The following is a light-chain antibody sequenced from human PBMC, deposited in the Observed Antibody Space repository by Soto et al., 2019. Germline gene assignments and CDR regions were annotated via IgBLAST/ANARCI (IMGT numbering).Light chain of an antibody. Sequence: EIVLTQSPDTLSLSPGERATLSCRASQSVSSYLAWYQQKPGQAPRLLIYDASNRATGIPARFSGSGSGTDFTLTISSLDPEDFAVYYCQQRSIWPLTFGGGTELEIK. V-gene: IGKV3-11*01. CDR2: DAS. CDR3: QQRSIWPLT. J-gene: IGKJ4*01. CDR1: QSVSSY.